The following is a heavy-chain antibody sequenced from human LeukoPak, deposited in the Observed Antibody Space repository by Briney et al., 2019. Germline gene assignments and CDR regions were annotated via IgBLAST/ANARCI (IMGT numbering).Heavy chain of an antibody. Sequence: SETLSLTCTVSGGSISSYYWSWIRQPPGKGLEWIGYIYYSGSTNYNPSLKSRVTISVDTSKNQFSLKLSSVTAADTAVYYCARGASFGGSSGQFDYWGQGTLVTVSS. J-gene: IGHJ4*02. CDR3: ARGASFGGSSGQFDY. CDR2: IYYSGST. CDR1: GGSISSYY. V-gene: IGHV4-59*01. D-gene: IGHD3-3*01.